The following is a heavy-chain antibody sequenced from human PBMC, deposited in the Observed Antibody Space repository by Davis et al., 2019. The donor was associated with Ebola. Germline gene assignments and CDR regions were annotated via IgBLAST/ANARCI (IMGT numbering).Heavy chain of an antibody. CDR3: ARFEQQLVLGWGDFDY. J-gene: IGHJ4*02. CDR1: GYTFTSYA. D-gene: IGHD6-13*01. CDR2: INTNTGNP. Sequence: AASVTVSCKASGYTFTSYAMNWVRQAPGQGLEWMGWINTNTGNPTYAQGFTGRFVFSLDTSVSTAYLQISSLKAEDTAVYYCARFEQQLVLGWGDFDYWGQGTLVTVSS. V-gene: IGHV7-4-1*02.